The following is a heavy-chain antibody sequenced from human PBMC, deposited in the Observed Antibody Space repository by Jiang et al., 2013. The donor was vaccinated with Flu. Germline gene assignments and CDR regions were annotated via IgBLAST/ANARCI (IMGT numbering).Heavy chain of an antibody. D-gene: IGHD3-10*01. CDR1: FSSYA. CDR2: ISYDGSNK. J-gene: IGHJ6*02. Sequence: FSSYAMHWVRQAPGKGLEWVAVISYDGSNKYYADSVKGRFTISRDNSKNTLYLQMNSLRAEDTAVYYCANDYGSGVLSWGYDYYYGMDVWGQGTTVTVSS. CDR3: ANDYGSGVLSWGYDYYYGMDV. V-gene: IGHV3-30-3*02.